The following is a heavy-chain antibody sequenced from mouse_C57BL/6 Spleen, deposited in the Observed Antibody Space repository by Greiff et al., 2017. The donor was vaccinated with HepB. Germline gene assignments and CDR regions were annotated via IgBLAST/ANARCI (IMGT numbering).Heavy chain of an antibody. CDR1: GYSFTGYY. J-gene: IGHJ1*03. Sequence: EVQLQQSGPELVKPGASVKISCKASGYSFTGYYMNWVKQSPEKSLEWIGEINPSTGGTTYNQKFKAKATLTVDKSSSTAYMQLKSLTSEDSAVYYCARQLTLYFDVWGTGTTVTVSS. V-gene: IGHV1-42*01. CDR3: ARQLTLYFDV. CDR2: INPSTGGT. D-gene: IGHD3-2*02.